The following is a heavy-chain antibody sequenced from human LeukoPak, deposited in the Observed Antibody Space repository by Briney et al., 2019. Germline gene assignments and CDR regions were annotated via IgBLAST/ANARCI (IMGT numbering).Heavy chain of an antibody. CDR1: GYTFTGYY. CDR3: ARDRRRTYYYDSSGYHEDDQFDY. V-gene: IGHV1-2*02. Sequence: ASVKVSCKASGYTFTGYYMHWVRQAPGQGLEWMGWINPNSGGTNYAQKFQGRVTMTRDTSISTAYMELSRLRSDDTAVYYCARDRRRTYYYDSSGYHEDDQFDYWGQGTLVTVSS. J-gene: IGHJ4*02. CDR2: INPNSGGT. D-gene: IGHD3-22*01.